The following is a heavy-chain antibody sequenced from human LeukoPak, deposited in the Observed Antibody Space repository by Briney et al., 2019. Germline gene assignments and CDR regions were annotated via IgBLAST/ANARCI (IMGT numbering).Heavy chain of an antibody. V-gene: IGHV3-7*01. Sequence: GGALRLSCAASGFAFSNYWMTWVRQAPGKGLQWVSNIKPDGTDKNYVDSVKGRFTISRDNAKNSVDLQLNSLRVDDTALYYCARTPLTQLEPDYFDSWGQGTLVSV. CDR2: IKPDGTDK. J-gene: IGHJ4*02. CDR1: GFAFSNYW. D-gene: IGHD1-1*01. CDR3: ARTPLTQLEPDYFDS.